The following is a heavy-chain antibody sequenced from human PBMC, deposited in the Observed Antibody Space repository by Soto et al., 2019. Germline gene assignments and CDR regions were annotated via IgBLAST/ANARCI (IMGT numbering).Heavy chain of an antibody. J-gene: IGHJ3*02. CDR1: GFTVSSNY. V-gene: IGHV3-66*01. Sequence: EVQLVESGGGLVQPGGSLRLSCAASGFTVSSNYMSWVRQAAGKGLEWVSVIYSGGSTYYPDSVKGRFTISRDNSKNTLYLQMNSLRAEDTAVYYCARVGFFDWVSNAFDIWGQGTMVTVSS. D-gene: IGHD3-9*01. CDR3: ARVGFFDWVSNAFDI. CDR2: IYSGGST.